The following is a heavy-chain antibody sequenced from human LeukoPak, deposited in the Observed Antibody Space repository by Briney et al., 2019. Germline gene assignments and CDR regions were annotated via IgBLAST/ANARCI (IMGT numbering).Heavy chain of an antibody. CDR1: GFTFSSYS. Sequence: GGSLRLSCAASGFTFSSYSMNWVRQAPGKGLEWVSSISSSSYIYYADSVKGRFTISRDNAKNSLYLQMNSLRAEDTAVYYCARDRFYYDSSGQIWRYYYGMDVWGQGTTVTVSS. J-gene: IGHJ6*02. V-gene: IGHV3-21*01. D-gene: IGHD3-22*01. CDR2: ISSSSYI. CDR3: ARDRFYYDSSGQIWRYYYGMDV.